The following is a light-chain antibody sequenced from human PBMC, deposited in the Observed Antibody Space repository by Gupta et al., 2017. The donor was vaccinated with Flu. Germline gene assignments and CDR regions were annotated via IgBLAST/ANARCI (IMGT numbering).Light chain of an antibody. CDR2: DTS. CDR1: QDIRKY. J-gene: IGKJ2*03. V-gene: IGKV1-33*01. Sequence: DIQMTQSPSSLSASVGDRVTITCQASQDIRKYLNWYQQKPGRAPKLLIFDTSNLKTGVPSRFSGSGSATHFTFTISSLQPEDIATYYCQQHDDLPYSFGQGTKIQIK. CDR3: QQHDDLPYS.